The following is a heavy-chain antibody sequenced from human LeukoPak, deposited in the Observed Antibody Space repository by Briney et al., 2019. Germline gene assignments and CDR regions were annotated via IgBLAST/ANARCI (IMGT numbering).Heavy chain of an antibody. D-gene: IGHD6-19*01. CDR3: AAPSYSSGWFGDY. J-gene: IGHJ4*02. Sequence: SVKVSCKASGFTFTSSAVQWVRQARGQRLEWIGSIVVGSGNTNYAQKFQERVTITRDMSTGTAYMELSSVRFDDTAVYYCAAPSYSSGWFGDYWGQGTLVTVSS. V-gene: IGHV1-58*01. CDR1: GFTFTSSA. CDR2: IVVGSGNT.